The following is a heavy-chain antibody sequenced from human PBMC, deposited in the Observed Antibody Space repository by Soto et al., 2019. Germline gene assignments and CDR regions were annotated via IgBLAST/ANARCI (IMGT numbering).Heavy chain of an antibody. V-gene: IGHV1-69*13. CDR1: GGTFSSYA. CDR2: IIPIFGTA. D-gene: IGHD2-21*02. CDR3: ARVVTPIRAFDI. Sequence: SGKVSCKASGGTFSSYAISWVRQAPGQGLEWMGGIIPIFGTANYAQKFQGRVTITADESTSTAYMELSSLRSEDTAVYYCARVVTPIRAFDIWGQGTMVTVSS. J-gene: IGHJ3*02.